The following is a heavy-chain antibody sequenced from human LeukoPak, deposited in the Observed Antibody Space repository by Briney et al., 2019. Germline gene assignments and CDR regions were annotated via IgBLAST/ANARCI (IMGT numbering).Heavy chain of an antibody. CDR3: AKDPTDFDSSGQTYFDY. V-gene: IGHV3-23*01. D-gene: IGHD3-22*01. J-gene: IGHJ4*02. CDR1: GFTFSSYE. Sequence: GGSLRLSCAASGFTFSSYEMSWVRQAPGKGLEWVSGISASGGTTYYADSVKGRFTISRDNSKNTLVLQLNSLRAEDTAVYYCAKDPTDFDSSGQTYFDYWGQGTLVTVSS. CDR2: ISASGGTT.